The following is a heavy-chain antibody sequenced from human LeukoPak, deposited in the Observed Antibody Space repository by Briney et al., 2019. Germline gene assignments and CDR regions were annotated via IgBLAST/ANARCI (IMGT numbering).Heavy chain of an antibody. Sequence: GGSLRLSCAAPGFTFSSYWMHWVRQAPGKGLVWVSRINSDGSSTSYADSVKDRFTISRDNAKNTLYLQMNSLRAEDTAVYYCARDLDGYNYLDYWGQGTLVTVSS. J-gene: IGHJ4*02. V-gene: IGHV3-74*01. CDR2: INSDGSST. CDR3: ARDLDGYNYLDY. CDR1: GFTFSSYW. D-gene: IGHD5-24*01.